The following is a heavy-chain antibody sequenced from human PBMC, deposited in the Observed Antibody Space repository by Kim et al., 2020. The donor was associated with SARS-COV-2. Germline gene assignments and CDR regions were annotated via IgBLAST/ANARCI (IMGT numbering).Heavy chain of an antibody. CDR3: TTDRTLGYFDWLSIPDY. D-gene: IGHD3-9*01. Sequence: GGSLRLSCAASGFTFSNAWMSWVRQAPGKGLEWVGRIKSKTDGGTTDYAAPVKGRFTISRDDSKSTLYLQMNSLKTEDTAVYYCTTDRTLGYFDWLSIPDYWGQGTLVTVSS. V-gene: IGHV3-15*01. J-gene: IGHJ4*02. CDR1: GFTFSNAW. CDR2: IKSKTDGGTT.